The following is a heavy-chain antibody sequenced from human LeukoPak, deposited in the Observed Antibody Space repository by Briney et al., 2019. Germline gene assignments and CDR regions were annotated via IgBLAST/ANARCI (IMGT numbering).Heavy chain of an antibody. J-gene: IGHJ4*02. D-gene: IGHD3-16*01. Sequence: SETLSLTCTVSGGSISSSNYYWGWIRQPPGQGLEWSGSIYYSGSTYYNPSLKGRVTISVDTSKNQFSLKLSSVTAADTAVYYCASLGRWQADLFDYWGQGTLVTVSS. V-gene: IGHV4-39*01. CDR1: GGSISSSNYY. CDR2: IYYSGST. CDR3: ASLGRWQADLFDY.